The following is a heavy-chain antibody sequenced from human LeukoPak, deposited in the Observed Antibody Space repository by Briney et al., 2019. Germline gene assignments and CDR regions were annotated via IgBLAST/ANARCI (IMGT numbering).Heavy chain of an antibody. Sequence: SETLSLTCTVSGGSISSYYWSWIRQPAGKGLEWIGRIYTSGSTNYDPSLKSRVTMSVDTSKNQFSLKLSSVTAADTAVYYCARDVSQRIAVPRYYMDVWGKGTTVTVSS. D-gene: IGHD6-19*01. CDR2: IYTSGST. CDR1: GGSISSYY. V-gene: IGHV4-4*07. CDR3: ARDVSQRIAVPRYYMDV. J-gene: IGHJ6*03.